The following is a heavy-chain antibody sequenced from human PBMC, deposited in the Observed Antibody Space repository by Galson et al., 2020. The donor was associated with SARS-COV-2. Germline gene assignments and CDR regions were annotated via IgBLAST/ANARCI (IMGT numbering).Heavy chain of an antibody. Sequence: ASVKVSCKASGYTFTNYYMHWVRQAPGQGPEWLGLINPSVGSTTYAQKFQGRVTMTRDTSTSTVYMELSSLRSEDTAVYYCARALLGSQDGGRYYSGIGYWGQGTLVTVSS. V-gene: IGHV1-46*01. CDR2: INPSVGST. CDR1: GYTFTNYY. D-gene: IGHD3-22*01. CDR3: ARALLGSQDGGRYYSGIGY. J-gene: IGHJ4*02.